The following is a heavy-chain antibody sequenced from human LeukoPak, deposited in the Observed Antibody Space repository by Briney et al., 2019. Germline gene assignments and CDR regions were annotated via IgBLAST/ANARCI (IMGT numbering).Heavy chain of an antibody. CDR2: IYHSGST. V-gene: IGHV4-38-2*02. CDR3: ARAVVLNWFDP. J-gene: IGHJ5*02. D-gene: IGHD2-15*01. Sequence: SETLSLTCTVSGYSISSGYYWGWIRQPPGKGLEWIGSIYHSGSTYYNPSLKSRVTISVDTSKNQFSLKLSSVTAADTAVYYCARAVVLNWFDPWGQGTLVTVSS. CDR1: GYSISSGYY.